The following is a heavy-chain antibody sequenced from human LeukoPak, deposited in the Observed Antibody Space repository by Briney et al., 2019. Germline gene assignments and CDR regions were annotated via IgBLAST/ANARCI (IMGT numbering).Heavy chain of an antibody. CDR1: GVSISSGGYY. CDR2: IYYSGST. J-gene: IGHJ3*02. Sequence: PSQTLSLTCTVSGVSISSGGYYWRWLRQHPGKALEWIGYIYYSGSTYYNPSLTSRVTISVDTSKNQFSLKLSSVTAADTAVYYCARDEVVAHAFDIWGQGTMVTVSS. CDR3: ARDEVVAHAFDI. D-gene: IGHD2-15*01. V-gene: IGHV4-31*03.